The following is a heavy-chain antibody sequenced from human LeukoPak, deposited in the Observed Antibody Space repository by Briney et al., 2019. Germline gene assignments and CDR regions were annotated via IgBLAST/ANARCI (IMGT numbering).Heavy chain of an antibody. V-gene: IGHV3-21*04. CDR2: ISSSGSNI. Sequence: PGGSLRLSCTASGFIFTSYGMNWGRQAPGEGLEWVSYISSSGSNIFYADSVKGRFTISRDQAKDSVFLQMNSLRAEDTALYFCARDAVMGATPFYFDSWGQGALVTVSS. CDR3: ARDAVMGATPFYFDS. D-gene: IGHD2-15*01. J-gene: IGHJ4*02. CDR1: GFIFTSYG.